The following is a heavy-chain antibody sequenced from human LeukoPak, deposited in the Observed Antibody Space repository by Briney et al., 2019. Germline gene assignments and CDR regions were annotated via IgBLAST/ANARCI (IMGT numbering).Heavy chain of an antibody. D-gene: IGHD6-13*01. Sequence: ASVKVSCKASGYTFTSYAMHWVRQAPGQRLEWMGWINAGNGNTKYSQKFQGRVTMTRDTSTSTVYMELSSLRSEDTAVYYCAREGYSSSFGNWFDPWGQGTLVTVSS. V-gene: IGHV1-3*01. CDR2: INAGNGNT. CDR3: AREGYSSSFGNWFDP. CDR1: GYTFTSYA. J-gene: IGHJ5*02.